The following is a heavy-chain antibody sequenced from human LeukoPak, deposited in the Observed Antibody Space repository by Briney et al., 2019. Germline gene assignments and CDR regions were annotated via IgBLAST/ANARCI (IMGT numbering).Heavy chain of an antibody. V-gene: IGHV4-39*01. CDR2: IYDSGST. CDR3: ASPPEKYDFWSGPFDY. J-gene: IGHJ4*02. Sequence: SETLSLTCTVSGGSIRSSYYYWGWIRQPPGKGLEWIGSIYDSGSTYYNPSLKSRVTISVDTSKNQFSLKLNSVTAADTAVYYYASPPEKYDFWSGPFDYWGQGTLVTVSS. CDR1: GGSIRSSYYY. D-gene: IGHD3-3*01.